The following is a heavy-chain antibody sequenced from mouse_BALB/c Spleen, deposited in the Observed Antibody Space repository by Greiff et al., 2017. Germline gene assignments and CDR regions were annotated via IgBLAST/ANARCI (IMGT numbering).Heavy chain of an antibody. CDR3: ARAPGNYGDYAMDY. D-gene: IGHD2-1*01. Sequence: EVKLEESGGGLVQPGGSLRLSCATSGFTFTDYYMSWVRQPPGKALEWLGFIRNKANGYTTEYSASVKGRFTISRDNSQSILYLQMNTLRAEDSATYYCARAPGNYGDYAMDYWGQGTSVTVSS. CDR1: GFTFTDYY. V-gene: IGHV7-3*02. CDR2: IRNKANGYTT. J-gene: IGHJ4*01.